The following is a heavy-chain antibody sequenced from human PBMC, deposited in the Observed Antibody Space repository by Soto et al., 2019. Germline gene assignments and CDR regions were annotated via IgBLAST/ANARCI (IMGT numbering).Heavy chain of an antibody. V-gene: IGHV3-9*01. D-gene: IGHD1-1*01. CDR1: GFTFDDYA. Sequence: EVQLVESGGGLVRPGRSLRLSCAASGFTFDDYAMHWVRQAPGKGLEWVSGISWNSGSVDYGDSVKGRFTISRDNAKNSVYLHMTSLRAEDTAIYYCVKDSHNWKDFDFWGQGTLVTVSS. J-gene: IGHJ4*02. CDR2: ISWNSGSV. CDR3: VKDSHNWKDFDF.